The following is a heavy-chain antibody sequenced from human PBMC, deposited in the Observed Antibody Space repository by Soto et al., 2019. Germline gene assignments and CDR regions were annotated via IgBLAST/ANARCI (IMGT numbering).Heavy chain of an antibody. CDR2: IIPIFGTP. CDR1: GGNFASYA. CDR3: ARSEGGYFYGMDV. J-gene: IGHJ6*02. Sequence: SVKVSCKASGGNFASYAVFWVRQVPGQGLEWMGGIIPIFGTPTYAQKFQGRVTIKADKPTNTAYMEMNSLTFEDTAVYYCARSEGGYFYGMDVWGQGTTVTVSS. V-gene: IGHV1-69*06. D-gene: IGHD3-9*01.